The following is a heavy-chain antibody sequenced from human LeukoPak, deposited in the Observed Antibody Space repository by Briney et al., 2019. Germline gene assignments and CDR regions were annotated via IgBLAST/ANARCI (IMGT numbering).Heavy chain of an antibody. V-gene: IGHV3-15*01. D-gene: IGHD4/OR15-4a*01. Sequence: PGGSLRLSCAASRFTFSNAWMNWVRQAPGKGLEWVGLIKSKVDGETTDYAAPVKGRFTISRDDSNNMVYLQMNSLKIEDTAVYCCAIDEPNYAPYDFDYWGQGTLVTVSS. CDR3: AIDEPNYAPYDFDY. CDR1: RFTFSNAW. J-gene: IGHJ4*02. CDR2: IKSKVDGETT.